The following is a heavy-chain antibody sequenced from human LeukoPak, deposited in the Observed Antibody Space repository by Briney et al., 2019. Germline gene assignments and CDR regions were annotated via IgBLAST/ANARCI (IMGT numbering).Heavy chain of an antibody. J-gene: IGHJ4*02. CDR3: AKERNLEIAVAGTIFDY. Sequence: GRSLRLSCAVSGFTFNSYAMHWVRQAPGKGLEWVAVISSDGSNNYYADSVKGRFTISRDNSKNMIYLEMSSLKAEDTAVYYCAKERNLEIAVAGTIFDYWGQGTLVTVSP. CDR1: GFTFNSYA. V-gene: IGHV3-30*15. D-gene: IGHD6-19*01. CDR2: ISSDGSNN.